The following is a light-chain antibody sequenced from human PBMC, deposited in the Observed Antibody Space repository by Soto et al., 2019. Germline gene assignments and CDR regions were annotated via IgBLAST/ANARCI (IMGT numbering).Light chain of an antibody. V-gene: IGKV1-33*01. Sequence: DIQMTQSPSSLSASVGDRVTITCQASQDISNYLNWYQQKPGKAPKLLIYDASNLETGDPSRFSGSGSGTDFTFTISSLQPEDIATYYCQQYDNLPPVFGQGTKREIK. CDR2: DAS. J-gene: IGKJ2*01. CDR1: QDISNY. CDR3: QQYDNLPPV.